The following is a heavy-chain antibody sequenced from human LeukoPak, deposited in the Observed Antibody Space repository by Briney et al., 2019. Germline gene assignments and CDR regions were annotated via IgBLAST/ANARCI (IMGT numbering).Heavy chain of an antibody. CDR3: ARDYDFWSVRNDAFDI. D-gene: IGHD3-3*01. J-gene: IGHJ3*02. V-gene: IGHV4-61*02. CDR1: GGSISSGSYY. Sequence: SETLSLTCTVSGGSISSGSYYWSWIRQPAGKGLEWIGRIYTSGSTNYNPSLKSRVTMSVDTSKNQFSLKLSSVTAADTAVYYCARDYDFWSVRNDAFDIWGQGTMVTVSS. CDR2: IYTSGST.